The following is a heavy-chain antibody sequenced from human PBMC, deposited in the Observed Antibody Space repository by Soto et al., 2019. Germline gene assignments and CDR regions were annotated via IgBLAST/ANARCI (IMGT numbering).Heavy chain of an antibody. V-gene: IGHV1-18*01. Sequence: ASVKVSCKSSGYRFETYAMNWVRQAPGQGLEWMGWTSSYSTDTFYAGKFQDRVTMTTDTSTGTAYMELRSLSSDDTAVYYCARGHGVIIGAMDVWGQGTAVTVSS. CDR3: ARGHGVIIGAMDV. J-gene: IGHJ6*02. CDR2: TSSYSTDT. D-gene: IGHD3-3*01. CDR1: GYRFETYA.